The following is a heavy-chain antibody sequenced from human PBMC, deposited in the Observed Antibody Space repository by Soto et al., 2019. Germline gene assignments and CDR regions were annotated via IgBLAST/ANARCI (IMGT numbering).Heavy chain of an antibody. D-gene: IGHD3-10*01. CDR1: GGSVTSYY. CDR3: ATGSGSSPSDAFDV. Sequence: QVQLQGSGPGLVKPSETLSLTCTVFGGSVTSYYWTWIRQPPGKGLEWIGYAHYSGTTNYSPSLRGRVIMSSDTSTNQFSLNLNSVTAADDDVYYCATGSGSSPSDAFDVWDRGTVVTVSS. V-gene: IGHV4-59*02. CDR2: AHYSGTT. J-gene: IGHJ3*01.